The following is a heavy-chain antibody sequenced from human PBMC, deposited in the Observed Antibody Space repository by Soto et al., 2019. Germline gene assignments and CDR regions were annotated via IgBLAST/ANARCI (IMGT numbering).Heavy chain of an antibody. CDR3: ARFNDYGDYYGMDV. Sequence: QLQLQESGSGLVKPSQTLSLTCAVSGGSISSGGYSWSWIRQPPGKGLGWIGYIYHSGSTYYSPSLKSRVTISVDRSKNQFSLKLSSVTAADTAVYYCARFNDYGDYYGMDVWGQGTTVTVSS. J-gene: IGHJ6*02. V-gene: IGHV4-30-2*01. CDR1: GGSISSGGYS. CDR2: IYHSGST. D-gene: IGHD4-17*01.